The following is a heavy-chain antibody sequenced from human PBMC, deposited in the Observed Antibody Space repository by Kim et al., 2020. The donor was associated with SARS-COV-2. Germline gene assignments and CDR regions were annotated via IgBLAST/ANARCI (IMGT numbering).Heavy chain of an antibody. J-gene: IGHJ4*02. D-gene: IGHD5-12*01. Sequence: STSSNRALECRVTISVDTSKNQFSLKLGSVTAADTAVYYCARDGVATITSWGQGTLVTVSS. CDR2: ST. CDR3: ARDGVATITS. V-gene: IGHV4-31*02.